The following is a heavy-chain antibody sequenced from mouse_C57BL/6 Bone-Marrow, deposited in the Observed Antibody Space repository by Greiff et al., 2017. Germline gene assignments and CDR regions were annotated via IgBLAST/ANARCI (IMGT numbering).Heavy chain of an antibody. D-gene: IGHD2-1*01. J-gene: IGHJ2*01. Sequence: SGPELVKPGASVKIPCKASGYTFTDYNMDWVKQSHGKSLEWIGDINPNNGGTIYNQKFKGKATLTVDKSSSTAYMELRSLTSEDTAVYYCARLYYGNYGGYFDYWGQGTTLTVSS. V-gene: IGHV1-18*01. CDR1: GYTFTDYN. CDR3: ARLYYGNYGGYFDY. CDR2: INPNNGGT.